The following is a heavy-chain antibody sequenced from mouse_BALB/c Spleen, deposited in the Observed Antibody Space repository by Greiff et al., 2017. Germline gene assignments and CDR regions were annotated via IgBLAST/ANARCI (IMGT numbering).Heavy chain of an antibody. Sequence: EVKLMESGPGLVKPSQSLSLTCSVTGYSITSGYYWNWIRQFPGNKLEWMGYISYDGSNNYNPSLKNRISITLDTSKNQFFLKLNSVTTEDTATYYCAREGGYYAMDYWGQGTSVTVSS. D-gene: IGHD1-1*02. V-gene: IGHV3-6*02. CDR3: AREGGYYAMDY. J-gene: IGHJ4*01. CDR1: GYSITSGYY. CDR2: ISYDGSN.